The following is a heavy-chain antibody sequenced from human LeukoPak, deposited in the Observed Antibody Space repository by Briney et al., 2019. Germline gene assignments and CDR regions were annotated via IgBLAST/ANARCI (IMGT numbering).Heavy chain of an antibody. Sequence: GRSLRLSCAASGFTFRSYSMNWVRQAPGKGLEWVSSISSSRSYIYYADSVKGRFTISRDNAKNSLYLQMNSLRAEDAAVYYCARAGIGGSSTSCDYWGQGTLVTVSS. D-gene: IGHD2-2*01. CDR1: GFTFRSYS. CDR2: ISSSRSYI. CDR3: ARAGIGGSSTSCDY. V-gene: IGHV3-21*01. J-gene: IGHJ4*02.